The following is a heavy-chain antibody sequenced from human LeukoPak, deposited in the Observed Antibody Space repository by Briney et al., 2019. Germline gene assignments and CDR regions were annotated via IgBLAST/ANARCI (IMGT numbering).Heavy chain of an antibody. CDR1: GGSFSGCY. CDR3: ARRRHYYGSGSYVWFDP. J-gene: IGHJ5*02. CDR2: INHSGST. V-gene: IGHV4-34*01. D-gene: IGHD3-10*01. Sequence: KPSETLSLTCAVYGGSFSGCYWSWIRQPPGKGLEWIGEINHSGSTNYNPSLKSRVTISVDTSKNQFSLKLSSVTAADTAVYYCARRRHYYGSGSYVWFDPWGQGTLVTVSS.